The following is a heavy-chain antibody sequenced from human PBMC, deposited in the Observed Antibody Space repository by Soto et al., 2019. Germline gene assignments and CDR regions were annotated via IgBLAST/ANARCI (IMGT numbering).Heavy chain of an antibody. CDR3: EMNRFGENSNWFDP. J-gene: IGHJ5*02. Sequence: SETLSLTCTVSGGSISISSYYWGWIRQPPGKGLEWIGSIYYSGSTYYNPSLKSRVTISVDTSKNQFSLKLSSVTAADTAVYYCEMNRFGENSNWFDPWGQGTLVTVSS. CDR1: GGSISISSYY. CDR2: IYYSGST. V-gene: IGHV4-39*01. D-gene: IGHD3-10*01.